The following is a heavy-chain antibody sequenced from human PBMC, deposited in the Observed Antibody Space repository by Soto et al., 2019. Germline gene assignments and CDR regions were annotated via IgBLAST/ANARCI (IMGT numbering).Heavy chain of an antibody. D-gene: IGHD6-19*01. Sequence: ASVKVSCKASGYTFTGYYMHWVRQAPGQGLEWMGWINPNSGGTNYAKNFQGRVTMTRDSSISTAYMELSSLRSDDTAVYFCAAAAIPVAGRHPDFWGQGTVVTVSS. CDR1: GYTFTGYY. V-gene: IGHV1-2*02. CDR2: INPNSGGT. CDR3: AAAAIPVAGRHPDF. J-gene: IGHJ4*02.